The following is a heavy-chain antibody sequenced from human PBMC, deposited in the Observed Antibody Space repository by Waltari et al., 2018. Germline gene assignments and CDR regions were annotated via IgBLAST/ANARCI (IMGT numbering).Heavy chain of an antibody. V-gene: IGHV4-39*07. D-gene: IGHD3-9*01. Sequence: QVQLQESGPGLVKPSETLSLTCSVSGAYFESRGHYWGWVRQPPGKGLEWIGSIYYSGSTYYNPSLKSRVNMSVDTANYQFSLKVTSVTAADTAIYYCARTAYDHLTGYPTLDHWGQGILVTVSS. CDR3: ARTAYDHLTGYPTLDH. CDR2: IYYSGST. CDR1: GAYFESRGHY. J-gene: IGHJ4*02.